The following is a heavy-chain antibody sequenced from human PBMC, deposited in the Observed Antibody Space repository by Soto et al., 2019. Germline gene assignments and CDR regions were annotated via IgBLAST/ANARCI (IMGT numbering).Heavy chain of an antibody. J-gene: IGHJ4*02. V-gene: IGHV4-39*01. D-gene: IGHD6-13*01. CDR3: ARLVVGSSWYYFDY. CDR1: GGSISSSSYY. Sequence: SETLSLTCTVSGGSISSSSYYWGWIRQPPGKGLEWIGSIYYSGSTYYNPSLKSRVTISVDTSKNQFSLKLSSVTAADTAVYYCARLVVGSSWYYFDYWGQGTLVTVSS. CDR2: IYYSGST.